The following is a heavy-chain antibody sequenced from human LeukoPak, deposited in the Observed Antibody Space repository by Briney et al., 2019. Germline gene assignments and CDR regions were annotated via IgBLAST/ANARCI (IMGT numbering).Heavy chain of an antibody. J-gene: IGHJ4*02. CDR2: IKQDGSEK. Sequence: PGGSLRLSCAASGFTFSSYSMSWVRQAPGKGLEWVANIKQDGSEKYYVDSVKGRFTISRDNAKNSLYLQMNSLRAEDTAVYYCARAYSGYLAYTPDYWGQGTLVTVSS. V-gene: IGHV3-7*04. CDR1: GFTFSSYS. D-gene: IGHD5-12*01. CDR3: ARAYSGYLAYTPDY.